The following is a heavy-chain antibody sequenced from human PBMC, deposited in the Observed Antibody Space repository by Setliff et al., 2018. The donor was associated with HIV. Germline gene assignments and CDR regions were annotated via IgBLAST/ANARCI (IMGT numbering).Heavy chain of an antibody. J-gene: IGHJ6*03. CDR2: IYSSGST. V-gene: IGHV4-61*02. CDR1: GGSISSGNYY. D-gene: IGHD2-2*01. CDR3: ARDRDIVVVPASPQGYYYYMDV. Sequence: SETLSLTCTVSGGSISSGNYYWSWIRQPAGKGLEWIGRIYSSGSTNYNPSLKSRVTITINTSKNQFSLKLSSVTAADTAVYYCARDRDIVVVPASPQGYYYYMDVWGKGTTVTVSS.